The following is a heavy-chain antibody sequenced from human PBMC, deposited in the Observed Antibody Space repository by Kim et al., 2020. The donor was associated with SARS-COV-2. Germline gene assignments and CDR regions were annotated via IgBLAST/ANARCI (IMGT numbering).Heavy chain of an antibody. CDR3: ARSFLWFGKLLPPSWGSFYFVY. CDR1: GGSISSSSYY. D-gene: IGHD3-10*01. Sequence: SETLSLTCTVSGGSISSSSYYWGWIRQPPGKGLEWIGSIYYSGSTYYNPSLKSRVTISVDTSKNQFALKLSSVTAADTGVYYCARSFLWFGKLLPPSWGSFYFVYWRQRTRVTVSS. CDR2: IYYSGST. V-gene: IGHV4-39*01. J-gene: IGHJ4*02.